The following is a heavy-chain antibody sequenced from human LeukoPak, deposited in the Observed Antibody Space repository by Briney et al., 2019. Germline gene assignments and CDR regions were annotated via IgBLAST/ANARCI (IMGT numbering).Heavy chain of an antibody. CDR1: DDSISTYY. J-gene: IGHJ3*02. Sequence: SETLSLTCSVSDDSISTYYWSWIRQPAGKGLEWIGNIYYSGSTDYNPSLKSRVTISVDTSENHFSLKVTSVTAADTAVYYCARWRHGYNSVDAFDIWGQGVMVTVSS. CDR3: ARWRHGYNSVDAFDI. V-gene: IGHV4-59*04. D-gene: IGHD5-24*01. CDR2: IYYSGST.